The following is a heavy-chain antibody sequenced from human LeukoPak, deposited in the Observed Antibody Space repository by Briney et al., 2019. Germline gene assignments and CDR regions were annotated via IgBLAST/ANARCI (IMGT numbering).Heavy chain of an antibody. Sequence: PGGSLRLSCAASGFTFSSYEMNWVRQAPGKGLEWVSYISSSDSTIYYADSVKGRFTISRDNARNSLYLQMNSLRGEDTAVYYCARGPHPYSSGWYHFDYWGQGTLVTVSS. CDR2: ISSSDSTI. V-gene: IGHV3-48*03. CDR1: GFTFSSYE. CDR3: ARGPHPYSSGWYHFDY. J-gene: IGHJ4*02. D-gene: IGHD6-19*01.